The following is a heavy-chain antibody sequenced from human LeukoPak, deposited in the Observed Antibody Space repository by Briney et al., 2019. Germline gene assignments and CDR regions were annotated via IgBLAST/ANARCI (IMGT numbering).Heavy chain of an antibody. V-gene: IGHV1-69*04. Sequence: SVKVSCKASGGTFSSYAISWMRQAPGQGLEWMGRIIPILGIANYAQKFQGRVTITADKSTSTAYMELSSLRSEDTAVYYCARNLMGATPFDYWGQGTLVTVSS. CDR2: IIPILGIA. J-gene: IGHJ4*02. CDR3: ARNLMGATPFDY. D-gene: IGHD1-26*01. CDR1: GGTFSSYA.